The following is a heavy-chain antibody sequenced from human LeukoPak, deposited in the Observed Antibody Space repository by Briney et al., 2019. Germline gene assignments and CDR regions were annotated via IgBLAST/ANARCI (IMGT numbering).Heavy chain of an antibody. CDR1: GYTFTSYG. V-gene: IGHV1-2*02. CDR3: ARDYYYDSSGYYYRIGY. D-gene: IGHD3-22*01. CDR2: INPNSGGT. J-gene: IGHJ4*02. Sequence: ASVKVSCKASGYTFTSYGITWVRQAPGQGLEWMGWINPNSGGTNYAQKFQGRVTMTRDTSISTAYMELSRLRSDDTAVYYCARDYYYDSSGYYYRIGYWGQGTLVTVSS.